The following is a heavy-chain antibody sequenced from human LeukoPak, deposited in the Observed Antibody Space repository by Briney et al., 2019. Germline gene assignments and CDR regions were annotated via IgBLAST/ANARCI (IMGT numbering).Heavy chain of an antibody. V-gene: IGHV4-61*02. CDR3: ARSSLSIHNNWFDP. J-gene: IGHJ5*02. Sequence: SQTLSLTCTVSGGSISSGSYYWSWIRQPAGKGLEWIGRIYTSGSTNYNPSLKSRVTISVDTSKNQFSLKLSSVTAADTAVYYCARSSLSIHNNWFDPWGQGTLVTVSS. CDR1: GGSISSGSYY. CDR2: IYTSGST.